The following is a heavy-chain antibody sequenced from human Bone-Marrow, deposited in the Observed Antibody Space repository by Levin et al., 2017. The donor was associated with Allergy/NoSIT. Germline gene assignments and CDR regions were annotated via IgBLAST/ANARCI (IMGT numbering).Heavy chain of an antibody. Sequence: GGSLRLSCAASGFTFSSYSMNWVRQAPGKGLEWVSSISSSSSYIYYADSVKGRFTISRDNAKNSLYLQMNSLRAEDTAVYYCARESDIVATEPESDAFDIWGQGTMVTVSS. D-gene: IGHD5-12*01. J-gene: IGHJ3*02. CDR1: GFTFSSYS. CDR2: ISSSSSYI. CDR3: ARESDIVATEPESDAFDI. V-gene: IGHV3-21*01.